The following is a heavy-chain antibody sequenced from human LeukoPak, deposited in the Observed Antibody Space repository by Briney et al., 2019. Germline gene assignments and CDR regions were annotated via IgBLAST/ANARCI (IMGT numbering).Heavy chain of an antibody. D-gene: IGHD2-21*01. Sequence: PSQTLSLTCTVSGGSISRGGYYWSWIRQHPGKGLEWMGYIYYTGSTHYNPSLKSRVTISVDTSKNQFSLKLRSVTAADTAVYYCATPAMNLVARDDAFAIWGQGTMVTVSS. V-gene: IGHV4-31*02. CDR1: GGSISRGGYY. CDR3: ATPAMNLVARDDAFAI. CDR2: IYYTGST. J-gene: IGHJ3*02.